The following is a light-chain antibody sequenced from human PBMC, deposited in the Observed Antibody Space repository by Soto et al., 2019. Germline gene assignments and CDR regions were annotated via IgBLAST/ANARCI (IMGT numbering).Light chain of an antibody. CDR3: QQRRSWPPTIT. V-gene: IGKV3-11*01. Sequence: EIVLTQSPATLSLSPGERATLSCRASQSVSSYLAWYQQKPGQAPRLLIYGASTRATGIPARFSGSGSGTEFTLTISSLQSEDFAVYYCQQRRSWPPTITFGQGTRLEIK. CDR1: QSVSSY. CDR2: GAS. J-gene: IGKJ5*01.